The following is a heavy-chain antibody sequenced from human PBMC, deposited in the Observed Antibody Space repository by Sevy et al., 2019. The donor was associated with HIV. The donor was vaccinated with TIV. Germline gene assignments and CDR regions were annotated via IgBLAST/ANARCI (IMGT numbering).Heavy chain of an antibody. V-gene: IGHV3-23*01. D-gene: IGHD1-26*01. CDR2: ISGSGGST. Sequence: QLGGPLRLSCAASGFTFSSYAMSWVRQAPGKGLEWVSAISGSGGSTYYADSVKGRFTISRDNSKNTLYLQMNSLRAEDTAVYYCAKVAMCGSYCGSGVTNWGQGTLVTVSS. CDR3: AKVAMCGSYCGSGVTN. CDR1: GFTFSSYA. J-gene: IGHJ4*02.